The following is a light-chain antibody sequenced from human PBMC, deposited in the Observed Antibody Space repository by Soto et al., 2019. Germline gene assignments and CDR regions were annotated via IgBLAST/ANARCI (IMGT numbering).Light chain of an antibody. Sequence: QSVLTQPASVSGSPGQSITISCTGTSSDFGGYNYVSWYQLHPGKAPKLILYEVTNRPSGVSDRFSGSKSGNTASLTISGLQAEDEADYYCSSYTSSTAYVFGTGTKVTVL. CDR3: SSYTSSTAYV. V-gene: IGLV2-14*01. CDR1: SSDFGGYNY. CDR2: EVT. J-gene: IGLJ1*01.